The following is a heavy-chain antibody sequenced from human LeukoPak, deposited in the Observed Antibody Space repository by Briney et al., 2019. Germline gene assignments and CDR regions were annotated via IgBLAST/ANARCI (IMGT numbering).Heavy chain of an antibody. CDR3: ARSALGYDGAFDI. CDR1: GFSLSTSGMR. D-gene: IGHD7-27*01. CDR2: IDWDDDK. Sequence: SGPALVKPTQTLTLTCTFSGFSLSTSGMRASWIRQPPGKALEWLARIDWDDDKFYSTSLKTRLTISKDTSKKQVVLTMTNMDPVDTATYYCARSALGYDGAFDIWGQGTMVTVSS. J-gene: IGHJ3*02. V-gene: IGHV2-70*04.